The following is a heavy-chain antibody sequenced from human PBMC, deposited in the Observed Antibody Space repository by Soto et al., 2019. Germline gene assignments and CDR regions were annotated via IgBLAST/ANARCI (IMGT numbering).Heavy chain of an antibody. CDR2: IYYSGDT. CDR1: GGSISSSSHY. V-gene: IGHV4-39*01. CDR3: ARHQSIVVVTAARAFDI. J-gene: IGHJ3*02. Sequence: SETLSLTCTVSGGSISSSSHYWVWIRQPPGKGLEWIGSIYYSGDTYYNPSLKSRVTISVDTSKNQFSVKLNPVTAADTAVYYCARHQSIVVVTAARAFDIWGQGTMVTVSS. D-gene: IGHD2-15*01.